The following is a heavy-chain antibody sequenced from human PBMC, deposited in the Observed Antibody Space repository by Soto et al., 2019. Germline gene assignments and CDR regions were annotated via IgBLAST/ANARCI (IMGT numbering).Heavy chain of an antibody. D-gene: IGHD3-16*02. Sequence: VHLVQSGTEVKKPGSSVKVSCKASGGTFSSSGFSWVRQAPGQGLEWMGMIVPSLDTTNYAQKFQARVTITADEGTSTAYMELRSLRSEDTAVYYCARWPQPRYTADPYAVDVWGQGTRVIVSS. V-gene: IGHV1-69*11. J-gene: IGHJ6*02. CDR2: IVPSLDTT. CDR1: GGTFSSSG. CDR3: ARWPQPRYTADPYAVDV.